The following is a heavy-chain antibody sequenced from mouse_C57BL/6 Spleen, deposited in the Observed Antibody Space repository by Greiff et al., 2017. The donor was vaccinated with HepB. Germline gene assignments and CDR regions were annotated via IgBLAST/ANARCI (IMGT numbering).Heavy chain of an antibody. D-gene: IGHD1-1*01. CDR3: ARRDNLLRQGMDY. Sequence: DVQLQESGPGLVKPSQSLSLTCSVTGYSITSGYYWNWIRQFPGNKLEWMGYISYDGSNNYNPSLKNRISITRDTSKNQFFLKLNSVTTEDTATYYCARRDNLLRQGMDYWGQGTSVTVSS. V-gene: IGHV3-6*01. J-gene: IGHJ4*01. CDR1: GYSITSGYY. CDR2: ISYDGSN.